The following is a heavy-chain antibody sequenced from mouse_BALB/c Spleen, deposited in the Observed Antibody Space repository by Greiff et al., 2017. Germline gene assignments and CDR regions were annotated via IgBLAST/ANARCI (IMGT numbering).Heavy chain of an antibody. D-gene: IGHD1-1*01. J-gene: IGHJ1*01. CDR2: IRNKANGYTT. CDR3: ARDFGSSYSYWYFDV. Sequence: EVKLVESGGGLVQPGGSLRLSCATSGFTFTDYYMSWVRQPPGKALEWLGFIRNKANGYTTEYSASVKGRFTISRDNSQSILYLQMNTLRAEDSATYYCARDFGSSYSYWYFDVWGAGTTVTVSS. CDR1: GFTFTDYY. V-gene: IGHV7-3*02.